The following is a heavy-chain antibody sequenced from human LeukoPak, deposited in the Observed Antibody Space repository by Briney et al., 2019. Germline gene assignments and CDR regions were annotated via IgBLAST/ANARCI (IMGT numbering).Heavy chain of an antibody. V-gene: IGHV3-21*01. CDR3: ARDGVLERRIFYYYYYMDV. CDR2: ISSSSSYI. CDR1: GFTFSSYS. J-gene: IGHJ6*03. D-gene: IGHD1-1*01. Sequence: GGSLRLSCAASGFTFSSYSMNWVRQAPGKGLEWVSSISSSSSYIYYADSVKGRFTISRGNAKNSLYLQMNSLRAEDTAVYYCARDGVLERRIFYYYYYMDVWGKGTTVTVSS.